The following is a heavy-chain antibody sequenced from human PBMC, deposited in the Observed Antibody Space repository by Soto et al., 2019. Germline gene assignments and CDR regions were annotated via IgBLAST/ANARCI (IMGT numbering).Heavy chain of an antibody. J-gene: IGHJ4*02. CDR3: ARHLGPTGPSY. D-gene: IGHD1-26*01. V-gene: IGHV4-39*01. CDR2: FYYSGNT. CDR1: GDSISSGSAY. Sequence: QLQLQESGPGLVKPSETLSLTCTVSGDSISSGSAYWGWVRQPPGKGLEWIGSFYYSGNTHYNPSSTSRATLSVDTSKNQFSVKLSSVTATDRAVYYCARHLGPTGPSYWGQGTLVTVSS.